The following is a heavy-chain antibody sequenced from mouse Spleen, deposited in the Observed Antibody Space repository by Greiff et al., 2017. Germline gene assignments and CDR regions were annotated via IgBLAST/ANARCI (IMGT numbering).Heavy chain of an antibody. V-gene: IGHV5-9-3*01. D-gene: IGHD2-1*01. CDR2: ISSGGSYT. Sequence: EVQLVESGGGLVKPGGSLKLSCAASGFTFSSYAMSWVRQTPEKRLEWVATISSGGSYTYYPHRVKGRFTISRDNAKNTLYLQRSSLRSEDTAMYYCERHRNYEFAYWGQGTLVTVSA. CDR3: ERHRNYEFAY. CDR1: GFTFSSYA. J-gene: IGHJ3*01.